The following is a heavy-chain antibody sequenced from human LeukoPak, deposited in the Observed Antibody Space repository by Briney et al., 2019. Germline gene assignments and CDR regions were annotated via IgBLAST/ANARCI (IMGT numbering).Heavy chain of an antibody. CDR1: GFTFSSHW. CDR3: ARGPFDGGYLEY. V-gene: IGHV3-74*01. J-gene: IGHJ4*02. CDR2: INADGSAT. Sequence: GGSLRLSCAASGFTFSSHWMHWVRQAPEKGLVGVSHINADGSATYYAASVKGRFTISRDNSKNTLCLQMNSLRAEDTAVYYCARGPFDGGYLEYWGQGTLVTVSS. D-gene: IGHD3-22*01.